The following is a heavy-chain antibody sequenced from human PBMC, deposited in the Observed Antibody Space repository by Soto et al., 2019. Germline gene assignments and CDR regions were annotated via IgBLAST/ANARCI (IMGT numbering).Heavy chain of an antibody. CDR1: GGSISTVDYW. D-gene: IGHD2-8*01. J-gene: IGHJ5*01. CDR3: ARVMGNSKLDS. V-gene: IGHV4-30-4*01. CDR2: IYDGGRT. Sequence: SETLSLTCTVSGGSISTVDYWWSWIRQSPDMGLEWIGHIYDGGRTYNNPSLESRVTMSVDTSKSQLSLTLSSVSAADTAVYYCARVMGNSKLDSWGQGTLVTVSS.